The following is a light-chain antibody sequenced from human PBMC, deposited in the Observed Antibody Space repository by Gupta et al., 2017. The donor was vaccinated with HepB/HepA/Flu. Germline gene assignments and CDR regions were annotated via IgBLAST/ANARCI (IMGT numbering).Light chain of an antibody. J-gene: IGLJ2*01. CDR1: SSDIGSFNS. CDR3: ASFRSGSTLVI. Sequence: QSGLTQPASVSGSPGQSITISCTGTSSDIGSFNSVSWYQQYPGRAPKLLIYEVTNRPSGVSHRFSCSKTGNSASLTISGLQAEDEALYYCASFRSGSTLVIFGGGTELTVL. V-gene: IGLV2-14*03. CDR2: EVT.